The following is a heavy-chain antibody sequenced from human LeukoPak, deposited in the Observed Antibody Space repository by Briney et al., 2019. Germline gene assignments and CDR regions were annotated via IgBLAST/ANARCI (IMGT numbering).Heavy chain of an antibody. Sequence: GGSLRLSCAASGFTFSSYGMHWVRQAPGKGLEWVAIIRYDGSNKYYADSVKGRFTISRDNSKNTLYLQMNSLRAEDTAVYYCAKSNEYGDFDFDYWGQGTLVTVSS. V-gene: IGHV3-30*02. CDR1: GFTFSSYG. J-gene: IGHJ4*02. CDR2: IRYDGSNK. CDR3: AKSNEYGDFDFDY. D-gene: IGHD4-17*01.